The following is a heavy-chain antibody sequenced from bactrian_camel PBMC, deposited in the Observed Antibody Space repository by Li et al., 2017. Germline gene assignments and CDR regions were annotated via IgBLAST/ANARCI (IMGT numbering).Heavy chain of an antibody. CDR1: GYRGSDYC. J-gene: IGHJ4*01. V-gene: IGHV3S6*01. CDR3: AVASGGWFGFWDY. CDR2: IDSDGSDR. D-gene: IGHD3*01. Sequence: HVQLVESGGDSVQAGGSLTLSCTAAGYRGSDYCMGWFRQTPGKEREGVAVIDSDGSDRYADAVKGRFTISRDDATNTVYLQMNSLESEDTALYYCAVASGGWFGFWDYWGKGTQVTVS.